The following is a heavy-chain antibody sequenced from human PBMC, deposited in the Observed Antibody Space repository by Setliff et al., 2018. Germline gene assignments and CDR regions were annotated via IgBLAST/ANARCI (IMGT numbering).Heavy chain of an antibody. CDR1: GGSISSDY. V-gene: IGHV4-59*01. CDR3: ARETTMTYYFYYMDV. J-gene: IGHJ6*03. Sequence: KPSETLSLTCNVSGGSISSDYWSWIRQPPGKALEWIGYFYHSASSNYNPSLKGRVTMSGDTSQNYFSLKLTSVTEADTAVYYCARETTMTYYFYYMDVWGKGTTVTVSS. D-gene: IGHD4-17*01. CDR2: FYHSASS.